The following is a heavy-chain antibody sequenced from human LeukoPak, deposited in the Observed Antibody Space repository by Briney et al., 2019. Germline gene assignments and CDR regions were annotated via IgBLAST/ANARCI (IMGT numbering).Heavy chain of an antibody. D-gene: IGHD6-19*01. Sequence: PSETLSLTCTISGGSVSSSNWWGWIRQPPGKVLEWIGEIYHNGNTGYNPSLKSRVTISVDKSKNQFSLSLTSVTAADTAVYYCARYTVAGTLYYFDYWGQGTLVTVSS. CDR1: GGSVSSSNW. CDR3: ARYTVAGTLYYFDY. J-gene: IGHJ4*02. V-gene: IGHV4-4*02. CDR2: IYHNGNT.